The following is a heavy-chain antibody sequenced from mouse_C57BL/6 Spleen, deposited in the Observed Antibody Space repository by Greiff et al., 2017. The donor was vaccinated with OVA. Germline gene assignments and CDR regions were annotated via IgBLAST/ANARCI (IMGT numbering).Heavy chain of an antibody. CDR3: SQLRLPYYYAMDY. Sequence: QVQLQQSGPELVKPGASVKLSCKASGYTFTSYDINWVKQRPGQGLEWIGWIYPSDGSTNYNEKFKGKATLTVDTSSSTAYMELHSLTSEDSAVYFVSQLRLPYYYAMDYWGQGTSVTVSS. D-gene: IGHD3-2*02. CDR2: IYPSDGST. J-gene: IGHJ4*01. CDR1: GYTFTSYD. V-gene: IGHV1-85*01.